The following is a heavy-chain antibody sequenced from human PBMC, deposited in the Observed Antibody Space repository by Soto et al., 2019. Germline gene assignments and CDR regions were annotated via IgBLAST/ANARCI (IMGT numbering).Heavy chain of an antibody. CDR1: GYAFTTNG. J-gene: IGHJ4*02. D-gene: IGHD1-1*01. V-gene: IGHV1-18*01. CDR3: ARGRYGDY. Sequence: QVHLVQSGAEVKKPGASVKVSCKRSGYAFTTNGITRVRQAPGQGLEWMGWISAHNGNTNYAQKLQGRVTVTRDTSTSTAYMELRSLRSDDTAVYYCARGRYGDYWGQGAMVTVSS. CDR2: ISAHNGNT.